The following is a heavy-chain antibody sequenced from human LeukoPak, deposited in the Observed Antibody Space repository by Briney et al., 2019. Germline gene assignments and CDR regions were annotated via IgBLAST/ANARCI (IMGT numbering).Heavy chain of an antibody. V-gene: IGHV3-53*01. Sequence: GGSLRLSCAASGFTVSSSYMSWVRQAPGKGLEWVSVIHSGGKTYYADSVKGRFSISRDNSKNTLYLQMNSLRAQDTAVYYCARGVVDYDSSGYYYRLLLGYGMDVWGQGTTVTVSS. CDR2: IHSGGKT. D-gene: IGHD3-22*01. CDR3: ARGVVDYDSSGYYYRLLLGYGMDV. J-gene: IGHJ6*02. CDR1: GFTVSSSY.